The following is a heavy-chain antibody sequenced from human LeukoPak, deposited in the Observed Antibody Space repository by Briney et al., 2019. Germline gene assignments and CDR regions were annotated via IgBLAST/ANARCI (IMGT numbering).Heavy chain of an antibody. CDR2: IVVGSGIT. J-gene: IGHJ4*02. D-gene: IGHD3-22*01. CDR3: AATDYYDSSGYSY. Sequence: GTSVKVSCKASGFTFTSSAMQWVRQARGQRLEWIGWIVVGSGITNYAQKFQERVAITRDMSTSTAYMELSSLRSEDTAVYYCAATDYYDSSGYSYWGQGTLVTVSS. V-gene: IGHV1-58*02. CDR1: GFTFTSSA.